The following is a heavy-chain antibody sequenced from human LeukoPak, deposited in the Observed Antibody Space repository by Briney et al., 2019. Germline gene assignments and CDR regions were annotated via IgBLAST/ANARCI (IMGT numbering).Heavy chain of an antibody. CDR2: ISSSSSYI. V-gene: IGHV3-21*01. CDR1: GFTFSSYS. D-gene: IGHD3-16*01. Sequence: GGSLRLSCAASGFTFSSYSMNWVRQAPGKGLEWVSSISSSSSYIYYAGSVKGRFTISRDNAKNSLYLQMNSLRAEDTAVYYCAKVTFGAPAIDYWGQGTLVTVSS. J-gene: IGHJ4*02. CDR3: AKVTFGAPAIDY.